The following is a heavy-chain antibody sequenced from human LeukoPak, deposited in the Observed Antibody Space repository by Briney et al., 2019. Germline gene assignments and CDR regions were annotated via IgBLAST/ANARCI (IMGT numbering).Heavy chain of an antibody. J-gene: IGHJ4*02. CDR3: ARVKKPLSGDFDY. D-gene: IGHD1-14*01. CDR1: GFAFSSYW. Sequence: PGGALRLSCATSGFAFSSYWMSWVRQAPGKGLEWVSSISSSSSYIYYADSVKGRFTISRDNAKNTLYLQMNSLRAEDTAVYYCARVKKPLSGDFDYWGQGTLVTVSS. V-gene: IGHV3-21*04. CDR2: ISSSSSYI.